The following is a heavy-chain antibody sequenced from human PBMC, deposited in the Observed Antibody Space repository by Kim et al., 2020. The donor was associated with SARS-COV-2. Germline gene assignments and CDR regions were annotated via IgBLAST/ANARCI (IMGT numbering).Heavy chain of an antibody. CDR2: IKQDGSEK. V-gene: IGHV3-7*01. D-gene: IGHD2-2*01. J-gene: IGHJ4*02. CDR3: ARALYCSSTSCYYFDY. CDR1: GFTFSSYW. Sequence: GGSLRLSCAASGFTFSSYWMSWVRQAPGKGLEWVANIKQDGSEKYYVDSVKGRFTISRDNAKNSLYLQMNSLRAEDTAVYYCARALYCSSTSCYYFDYWGQGTLVTVSS.